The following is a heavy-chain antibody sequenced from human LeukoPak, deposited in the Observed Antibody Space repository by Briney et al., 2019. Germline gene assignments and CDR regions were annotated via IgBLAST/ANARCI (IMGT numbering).Heavy chain of an antibody. V-gene: IGHV3-9*01. D-gene: IGHD3-9*01. J-gene: IGHJ4*02. CDR3: AKGLTGYVTSFDY. Sequence: GGSLRLSCAASGFTFDDYAMHWVRQAPGKGLEWVSGISWNSGSIGHADSVKGRFTISRDNAKNSLYLQMNSLRAEDTALYYCAKGLTGYVTSFDYWGQGTLVTVSS. CDR1: GFTFDDYA. CDR2: ISWNSGSI.